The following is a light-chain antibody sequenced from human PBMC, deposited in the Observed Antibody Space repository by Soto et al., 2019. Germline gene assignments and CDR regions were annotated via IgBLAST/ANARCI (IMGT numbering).Light chain of an antibody. CDR2: DVN. CDR3: NSYAGGLVL. J-gene: IGLJ2*01. CDR1: SSDVGAYKY. Sequence: QSALTQPPSASGSPGQSVTISCTGTSSDVGAYKYVSWYQQQLGKAPKLLIYDVNKRPSGVPPRFSGSKSANTASLTISGLQAADEADYYCNSYAGGLVLFGGGTKLTVL. V-gene: IGLV2-8*01.